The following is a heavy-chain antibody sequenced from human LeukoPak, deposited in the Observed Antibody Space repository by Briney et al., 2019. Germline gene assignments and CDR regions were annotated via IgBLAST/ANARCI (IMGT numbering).Heavy chain of an antibody. J-gene: IGHJ4*02. CDR1: GGSISSYY. Sequence: SETLSLTCTVSGGSISSYYWSWIRQPPGKGLEWIGYIYYSGSTNYKPSLKSRVTISVDTSKNQFSLKLSSVTAADTAVYYCARVKVAGYYDSSGYLDYWGQGTLVTVSS. V-gene: IGHV4-59*01. CDR3: ARVKVAGYYDSSGYLDY. D-gene: IGHD3-22*01. CDR2: IYYSGST.